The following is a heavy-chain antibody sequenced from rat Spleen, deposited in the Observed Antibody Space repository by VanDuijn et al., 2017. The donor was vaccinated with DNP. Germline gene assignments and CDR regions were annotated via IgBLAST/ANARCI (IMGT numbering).Heavy chain of an antibody. V-gene: IGHV5-29*01. CDR2: ISYGGSST. J-gene: IGHJ2*01. CDR3: AGRPPPTRGPFDY. D-gene: IGHD1-4*01. CDR1: GFTFSSYW. Sequence: EVQLVETGGGLVQPGRSLKLSCVASGFTFSSYWMYWIRQAPTKGLEWVATISYGGSSTYYRDSVKGRFTISRDNAKSTLYLQMDSLRSEDTATYYCAGRPPPTRGPFDYWGQGVTVTVSS.